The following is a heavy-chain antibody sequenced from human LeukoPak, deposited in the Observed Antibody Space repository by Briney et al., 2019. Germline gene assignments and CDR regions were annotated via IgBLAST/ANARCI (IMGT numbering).Heavy chain of an antibody. V-gene: IGHV4-4*07. Sequence: SETLSLTCTVSGGSISSYYWSWIRQPAGKGLEWIGRIYTSGSTNYNPSLKSRVTMSVDTSKNQFSLKLSSVTAADTAVYYCARGQRIAARPNDAFDIWGQGTMVTASS. D-gene: IGHD6-6*01. J-gene: IGHJ3*02. CDR2: IYTSGST. CDR1: GGSISSYY. CDR3: ARGQRIAARPNDAFDI.